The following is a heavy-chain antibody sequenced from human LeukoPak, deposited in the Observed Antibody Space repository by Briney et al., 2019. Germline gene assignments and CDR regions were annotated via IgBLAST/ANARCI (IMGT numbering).Heavy chain of an antibody. CDR1: GFTFSSYS. CDR2: ISTSSSTK. D-gene: IGHD6-13*01. Sequence: GGSLRLSCEASGFTFSSYSMTWVRQAPGKGLEWVSYISTSSSTKMYADSVKGRFTISGDNAQNSLYLQMNSLRDEDTAVYYCTRQQGFDFWGQGTLVTVSS. CDR3: TRQQGFDF. J-gene: IGHJ4*02. V-gene: IGHV3-48*02.